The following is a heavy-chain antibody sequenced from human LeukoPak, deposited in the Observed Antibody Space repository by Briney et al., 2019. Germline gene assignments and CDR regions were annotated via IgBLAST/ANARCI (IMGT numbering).Heavy chain of an antibody. Sequence: SETLSLTCTVSGGSISSYYWSWIRQPAGKGLEWIGRFYISGSTNYNPSLKSRVTMSVDSSKNQFSLKLSSVTAADTAVYYCARDRYYYDGSGSAFDIWGQGTMVTVSS. CDR3: ARDRYYYDGSGSAFDI. J-gene: IGHJ3*02. CDR2: FYISGST. V-gene: IGHV4-4*07. D-gene: IGHD3-22*01. CDR1: GGSISSYY.